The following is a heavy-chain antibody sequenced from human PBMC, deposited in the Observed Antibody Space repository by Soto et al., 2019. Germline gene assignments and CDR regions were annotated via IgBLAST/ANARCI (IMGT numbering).Heavy chain of an antibody. V-gene: IGHV3-23*01. J-gene: IGHJ4*02. CDR1: VFTFSNYA. CDR2: ITGSAGGT. CDR3: ARGSDH. Sequence: PVVSLRRSCVASVFTFSNYAMSWVRQAPGKGLEWVSTITGSAGGTYYADSMKGRFTISRDNSKSTLYLQMYSLRVEDTAVYYCARGSDHLGQGTLVTVAS.